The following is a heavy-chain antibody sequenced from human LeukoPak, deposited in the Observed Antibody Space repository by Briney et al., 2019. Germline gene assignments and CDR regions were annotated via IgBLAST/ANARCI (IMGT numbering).Heavy chain of an antibody. D-gene: IGHD6-13*01. CDR2: IYYSGST. CDR1: GGSISSSSYY. J-gene: IGHJ4*02. CDR3: ARHRSSWYYLDY. Sequence: PSETLSVTCTVSGGSISSSSYYWGWIRQPPGKGLEWIGSIYYSGSTYYNPSLKSRVTISVDTSNNQFSLKLSSVTAADTAVYYCARHRSSWYYLDYWGQGTLVTVSS. V-gene: IGHV4-39*01.